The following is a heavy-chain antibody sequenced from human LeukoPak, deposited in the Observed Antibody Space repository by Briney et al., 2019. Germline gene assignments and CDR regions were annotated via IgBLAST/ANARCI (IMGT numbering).Heavy chain of an antibody. D-gene: IGHD3-3*01. J-gene: IGHJ4*02. Sequence: GASVKVSCTASGYTFTSYYMHWVRQAPGQGLEWMGIINPSGGSTNYAQKFQGRVTMTRDTSTNTVYKELSSLRSENTGVYYCARGAYYDFWSGYPNWDYFDYWGQGTLVTVSS. CDR2: INPSGGST. CDR3: ARGAYYDFWSGYPNWDYFDY. V-gene: IGHV1-46*03. CDR1: GYTFTSYY.